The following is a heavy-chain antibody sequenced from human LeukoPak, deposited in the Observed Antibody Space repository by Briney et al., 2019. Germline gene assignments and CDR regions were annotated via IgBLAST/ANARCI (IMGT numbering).Heavy chain of an antibody. CDR1: GGSISSYY. Sequence: KASETRSLTCTVSGGSISSYYWSWIRQPPGKGLEWIGYIYHSGSTDYNPSLKSRVTISVDTSKSQFSLKLTSVTAADTAVYYCATLTTVVTAYYFDYWGQGTLVTVSS. CDR2: IYHSGST. J-gene: IGHJ4*02. CDR3: ATLTTVVTAYYFDY. D-gene: IGHD4-23*01. V-gene: IGHV4-4*09.